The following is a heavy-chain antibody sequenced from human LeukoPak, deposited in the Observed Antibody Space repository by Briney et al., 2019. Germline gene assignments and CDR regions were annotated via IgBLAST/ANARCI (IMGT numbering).Heavy chain of an antibody. Sequence: GGSLRLSCAASGFTVSSNYMSWVRQAPGKGLEWVSVIYSGGSTYYADSVKGRFTISRDSSKNTLYLQMNSLRAEDTAVYYCARSYRGVTDYWGQGTLVTVSS. D-gene: IGHD2-21*02. CDR1: GFTVSSNY. CDR3: ARSYRGVTDY. CDR2: IYSGGST. J-gene: IGHJ4*02. V-gene: IGHV3-53*01.